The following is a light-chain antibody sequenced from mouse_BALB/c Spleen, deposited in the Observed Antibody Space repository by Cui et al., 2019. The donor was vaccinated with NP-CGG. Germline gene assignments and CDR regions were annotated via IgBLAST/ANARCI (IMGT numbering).Light chain of an antibody. J-gene: IGLJ1*01. CDR1: TGAVTTSNY. V-gene: IGLV1*01. CDR2: GTN. Sequence: QAVVTQESALTTSPGETVTLTCSSSTGAVTTSNYANWVQEKPDHLFTGLIGGTNNRVPGVPARFSGSLIGDKAAFTITGAQTEDEAIYFCALWYSNHWVFGGGTKLTVL. CDR3: ALWYSNHWV.